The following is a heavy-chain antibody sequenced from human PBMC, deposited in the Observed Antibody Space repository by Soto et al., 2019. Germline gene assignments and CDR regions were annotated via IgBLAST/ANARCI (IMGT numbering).Heavy chain of an antibody. CDR3: ARDYDSSGYYQIISDY. D-gene: IGHD3-22*01. CDR1: GYTFTSYG. Sequence: ASVKVSCKASGYTFTSYGISWVRQAPGQGLEWMGWISAYNGNTNYAQKLQGRVTMTTDTSTSTAYMELRSLRSDDTAVYYCARDYDSSGYYQIISDYWGQGTLVTVSS. J-gene: IGHJ4*02. V-gene: IGHV1-18*01. CDR2: ISAYNGNT.